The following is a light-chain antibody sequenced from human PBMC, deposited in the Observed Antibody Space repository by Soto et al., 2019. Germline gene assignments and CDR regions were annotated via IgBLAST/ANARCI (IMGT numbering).Light chain of an antibody. Sequence: DVQMTQSPSSLSAFVGDRVTITCRASQGIAPYLAWFQQKPGKVPKLLIYATSTLQSGVPSRFSGSGSGTDFTLTISSLQPEDVGTYYCQKYNSAPLTFGGGTKVHIK. CDR3: QKYNSAPLT. CDR2: ATS. J-gene: IGKJ4*01. V-gene: IGKV1-27*01. CDR1: QGIAPY.